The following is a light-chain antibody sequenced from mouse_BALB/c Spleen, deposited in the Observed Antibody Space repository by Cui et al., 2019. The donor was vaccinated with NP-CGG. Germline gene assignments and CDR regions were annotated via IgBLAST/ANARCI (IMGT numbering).Light chain of an antibody. V-gene: IGLV1*01. Sequence: ALVAQASALTTSPGETVTLTCRSSTGAVTTSNYANWVQEKPDHLFTGLIGGINNRAPGVPARFSGSLIGDKAALTITGAQTEDEAIYFCALWYSNHWVFGGGTKLTVL. CDR1: TGAVTTSNY. CDR2: GIN. CDR3: ALWYSNHWV. J-gene: IGLJ1*01.